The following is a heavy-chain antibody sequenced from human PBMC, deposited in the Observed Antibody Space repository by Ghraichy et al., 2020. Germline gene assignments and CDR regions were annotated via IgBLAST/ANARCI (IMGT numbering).Heavy chain of an antibody. J-gene: IGHJ3*02. V-gene: IGHV3-21*01. D-gene: IGHD6-19*01. CDR3: AREESSGWYVEAFDI. CDR2: ISSSGYYI. CDR1: GFTFSSYS. Sequence: GESLNISCAASGFTFSSYSMNWVRQAPGKGLEWVSSISSSGYYIYYADSVKGRFTISRDNAKNSLYLQMNSLRAEDTAMYYCAREESSGWYVEAFDIWGQGTMVTVSS.